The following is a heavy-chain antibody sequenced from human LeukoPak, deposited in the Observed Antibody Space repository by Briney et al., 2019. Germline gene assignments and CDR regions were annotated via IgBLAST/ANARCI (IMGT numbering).Heavy chain of an antibody. V-gene: IGHV4-39*07. CDR1: GGSISSSSYY. Sequence: SETLSLTCTVSGGSISSSSYYWGWIRQPPGKGLEWIGSIYYSGSTYYNPSLKSRVTISVDTSKNQFSLKLTSVTAADTAVYYCARGPPPDFDYWGQGTLVTVSS. CDR2: IYYSGST. CDR3: ARGPPPDFDY. J-gene: IGHJ4*02.